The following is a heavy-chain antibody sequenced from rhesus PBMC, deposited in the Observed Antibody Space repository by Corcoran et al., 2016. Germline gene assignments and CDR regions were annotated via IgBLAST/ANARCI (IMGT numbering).Heavy chain of an antibody. Sequence: QVQLVQSGAEVKKPGASVKVSCKASGFTFGSYAINWVRQAPGQGLEWMGVIIPLFGISNYAEKFQGRVTITADTSTSTAYMELSSLRSEDTAVYYCARGLVKSAFDFWGQGLRVTVSS. V-gene: IGHV1-198*02. CDR1: GFTFGSYA. D-gene: IGHD3-3*01. CDR2: IIPLFGIS. CDR3: ARGLVKSAFDF. J-gene: IGHJ3*01.